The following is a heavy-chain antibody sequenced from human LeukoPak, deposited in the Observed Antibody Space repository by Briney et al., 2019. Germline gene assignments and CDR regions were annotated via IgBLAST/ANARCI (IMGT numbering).Heavy chain of an antibody. V-gene: IGHV4-39*01. D-gene: IGHD3-10*01. J-gene: IGHJ6*02. Sequence: SETLSLTCTVSGGSISSSSYYWGWIRQPPGRGLEWFGSIYYSGSTYYNPSLKSRVTISVDTSKNQFSLKLSSVTAADTAVYYCARTDYGSGSPLSGMDVWGQGTTVTVSS. CDR1: GGSISSSSYY. CDR2: IYYSGST. CDR3: ARTDYGSGSPLSGMDV.